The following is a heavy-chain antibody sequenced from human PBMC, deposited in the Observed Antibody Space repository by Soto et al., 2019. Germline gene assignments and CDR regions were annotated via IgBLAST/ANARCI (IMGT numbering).Heavy chain of an antibody. CDR3: ARDRRGGYYDSSGYTYYYYGMDV. Sequence: QVQLQESGPGLVKPSQTLSLTCTVSGGSISSGGYYWSWIRQHPGKGLEWIGYIYYSGSTYHNPSLKSRVNISVDTSKNQFSLKLSSVTAADTAVYYCARDRRGGYYDSSGYTYYYYGMDVWGQGTTVTVSS. J-gene: IGHJ6*02. V-gene: IGHV4-31*03. CDR1: GGSISSGGYY. D-gene: IGHD3-22*01. CDR2: IYYSGST.